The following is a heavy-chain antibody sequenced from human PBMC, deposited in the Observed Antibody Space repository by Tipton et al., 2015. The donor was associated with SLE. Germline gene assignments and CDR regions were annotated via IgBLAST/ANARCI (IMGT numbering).Heavy chain of an antibody. CDR3: ARDARSVKIGGALDI. CDR1: GGSTIDYY. Sequence: TLSLTCGVSGGSTIDYYWTWLRQTPGKGLEWLGYIHYSGVSNYNPSLKSRVTMSLGPGENGFSLSLKSVTAADTAVYYCARDARSVKIGGALDIWGQGTLVTVSS. J-gene: IGHJ3*02. V-gene: IGHV4-59*01. CDR2: IHYSGVS. D-gene: IGHD5/OR15-5a*01.